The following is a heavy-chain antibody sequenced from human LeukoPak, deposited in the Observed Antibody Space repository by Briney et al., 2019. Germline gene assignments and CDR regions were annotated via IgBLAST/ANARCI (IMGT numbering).Heavy chain of an antibody. CDR1: GYSFTSYW. V-gene: IGHV5-51*01. CDR3: ARRGYSYGYYYYMDV. CDR2: SNPGNSDT. D-gene: IGHD5-18*01. J-gene: IGHJ6*03. Sequence: GESLKISCKGLGYSFTSYWIGWARQMPGKGLEWMGISNPGNSDTRYSPSFQGQVTISADKSISTAYLQWSSLKASDTAMYYCARRGYSYGYYYYMDVWGKGTTVTVSS.